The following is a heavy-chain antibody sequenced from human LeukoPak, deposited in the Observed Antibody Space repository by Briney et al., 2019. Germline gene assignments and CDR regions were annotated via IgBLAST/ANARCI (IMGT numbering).Heavy chain of an antibody. D-gene: IGHD6-13*01. Sequence: GASVKVSCKASGYTFNSYGISWVRQAPGQGLEWMGWISAYNGNTNYAQKLQGRVTMTTDTSTSTAYMELRSLRSDDTAVYYCARTDGYSRTGGFYYYYYYMDVWGKGTTVTISS. CDR1: GYTFNSYG. J-gene: IGHJ6*03. CDR3: ARTDGYSRTGGFYYYYYYMDV. CDR2: ISAYNGNT. V-gene: IGHV1-18*01.